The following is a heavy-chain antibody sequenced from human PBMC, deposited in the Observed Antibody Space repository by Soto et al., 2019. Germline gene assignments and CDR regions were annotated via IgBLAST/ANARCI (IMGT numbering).Heavy chain of an antibody. CDR2: LYSGGST. J-gene: IGHJ3*02. D-gene: IGHD3-10*01. CDR1: GLTVSSNY. Sequence: EVQLVETGGGLIQPGGSLRLSCAASGLTVSSNYVNWVRQAPGKGLEWVSVLYSGGSTHYAGSVKGRFIISRDNSKNTLYLQMNSPRVEDTAVYYCARDRPGDEGDGFDIWGHGTMVTVSS. CDR3: ARDRPGDEGDGFDI. V-gene: IGHV3-53*02.